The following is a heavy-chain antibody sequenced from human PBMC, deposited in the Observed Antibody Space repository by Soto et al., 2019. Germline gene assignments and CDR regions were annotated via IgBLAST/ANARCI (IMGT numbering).Heavy chain of an antibody. CDR3: ARQIYDSDTGPNFQYYFDS. V-gene: IGHV5-10-1*01. Sequence: GESLKSSCKGSGDSVGGYWMTWVRQKPVKGLEWMGRIDPSDSQTYYSPSFRGHVTISVTKSITTVFLQWSSLRASDTAMYYCARQIYDSDTGPNFQYYFDSWGQGTPVTVSS. J-gene: IGHJ4*02. D-gene: IGHD3-22*01. CDR2: IDPSDSQT. CDR1: GDSVGGYW.